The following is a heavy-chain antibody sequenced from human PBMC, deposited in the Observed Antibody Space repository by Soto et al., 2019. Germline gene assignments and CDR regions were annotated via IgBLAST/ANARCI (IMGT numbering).Heavy chain of an antibody. CDR3: ARGTGSGSFLIDY. CDR2: IWSDGSYE. D-gene: IGHD3-10*01. V-gene: IGHV3-33*01. J-gene: IGHJ4*02. Sequence: QVELVESGGGVGQPGRSLRLSCAASGFIFSNYAMHWVRQAPGQGLEWVALIWSDGSYENYAESVKGRFTISRDNSKNTLYVQMNSLRLEDTAVYFCARGTGSGSFLIDYWGQGTLVTVSS. CDR1: GFIFSNYA.